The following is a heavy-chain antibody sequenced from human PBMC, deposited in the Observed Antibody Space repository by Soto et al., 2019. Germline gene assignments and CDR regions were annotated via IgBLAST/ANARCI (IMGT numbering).Heavy chain of an antibody. CDR3: ARAKGYAAAADY. Sequence: QVQLVESGGGLVKPGGSLRLSCAASGFTFSDYYMNWIRQAPGKGLEWVSYISSTSSYTNYAESVKGRFTISRDNAKNSLYLQMNSLRAEDTAVYYCARAKGYAAAADYWGQGTLVTVSS. J-gene: IGHJ4*02. CDR2: ISSTSSYT. CDR1: GFTFSDYY. D-gene: IGHD6-25*01. V-gene: IGHV3-11*05.